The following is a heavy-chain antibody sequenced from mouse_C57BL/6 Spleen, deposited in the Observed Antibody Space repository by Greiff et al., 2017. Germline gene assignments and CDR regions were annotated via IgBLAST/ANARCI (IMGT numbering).Heavy chain of an antibody. CDR2: ISSGSSTI. CDR3: ARGGWDGWYFDY. CDR1: GFTFSDYG. J-gene: IGHJ2*01. Sequence: EVKLMESGGGLVKPGGSLKLSCAASGFTFSDYGMHWVRQAPEKGLEWVAYISSGSSTIYYADTVKGRFTISRDNAKNTLFLQMTSLRSEDTAMYYCARGGWDGWYFDYWGQGTTLTVSS. D-gene: IGHD4-1*01. V-gene: IGHV5-17*01.